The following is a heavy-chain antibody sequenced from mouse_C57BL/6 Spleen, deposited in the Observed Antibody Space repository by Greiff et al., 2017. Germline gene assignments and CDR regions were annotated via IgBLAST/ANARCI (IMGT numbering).Heavy chain of an antibody. CDR1: GYTFTSYW. Sequence: VQLQQPGAELVRPGTSVTLSCKASGYTFTSYWMHWVKQRPGQGLEWIGVIDPSDSYTNYNQKFKGKATLTVDTSSSTAYMQLSSLTSEDAAVYYCASYGRGFAYWGQGTLVTVSA. J-gene: IGHJ3*01. CDR2: IDPSDSYT. CDR3: ASYGRGFAY. V-gene: IGHV1-59*01. D-gene: IGHD1-1*02.